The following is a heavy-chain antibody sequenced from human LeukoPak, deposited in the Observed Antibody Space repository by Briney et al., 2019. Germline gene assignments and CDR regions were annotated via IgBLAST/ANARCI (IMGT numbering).Heavy chain of an antibody. D-gene: IGHD4-11*01. J-gene: IGHJ2*01. CDR3: ARRVYSNYWYFDL. CDR2: IYPGDSDA. Sequence: GESLKISCKGSGYSFTNYWIGWVRQMPGKGLEWMGIIYPGDSDARYGPSFQGQVTISADKYISTAYLQWSSLKASDTAIYYCARRVYSNYWYFDLWGRGTLVTVSS. V-gene: IGHV5-51*01. CDR1: GYSFTNYW.